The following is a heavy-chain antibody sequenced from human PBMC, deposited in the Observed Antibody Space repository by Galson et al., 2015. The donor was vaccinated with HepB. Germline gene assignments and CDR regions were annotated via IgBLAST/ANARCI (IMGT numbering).Heavy chain of an antibody. J-gene: IGHJ6*02. CDR1: GFTFSSYS. CDR3: ARDREQLANYYYYGMDV. D-gene: IGHD6-13*01. Sequence: SLRLSCAASGFTFSSYSMNWVRQAPGKGLEWVSSISSSSSYIYYADSVKGRFTISRDNAKNSLYLQMNSLRAEDTAVYYCARDREQLANYYYYGMDVWGQGTTVTVSS. CDR2: ISSSSSYI. V-gene: IGHV3-21*01.